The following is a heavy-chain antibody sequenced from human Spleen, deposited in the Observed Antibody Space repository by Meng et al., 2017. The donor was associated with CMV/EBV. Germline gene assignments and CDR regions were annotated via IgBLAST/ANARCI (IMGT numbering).Heavy chain of an antibody. Sequence: SGFTLSTYWMHWVRQTPGQGLVWVSRVYTDGTSIGYADAVKGRFTISRDSSSDTLHLEMKSLRAEDTAVYYCAKSWDDFWRGLLQHWGQGTLVTVSS. D-gene: IGHD3-3*01. J-gene: IGHJ1*01. V-gene: IGHV3-74*01. CDR3: AKSWDDFWRGLLQH. CDR1: GFTLSTYW. CDR2: VYTDGTSI.